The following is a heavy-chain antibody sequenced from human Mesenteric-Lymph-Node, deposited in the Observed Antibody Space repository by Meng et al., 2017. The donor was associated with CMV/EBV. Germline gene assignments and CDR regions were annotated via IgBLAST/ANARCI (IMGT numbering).Heavy chain of an antibody. D-gene: IGHD4-17*01. J-gene: IGHJ4*02. CDR2: IYSGGST. CDR3: ARDDTVTTPLDY. CDR1: GFTVSSNY. V-gene: IGHV3-66*01. Sequence: GESLKISCAASGFTVSSNYMSWVRQAPGKGLEWVSVIYSGGSTYYADSVKGRFTISRDNTKNSLYLQMHSLRAEDTAVYYCARDDTVTTPLDYWGQGTLVTVSS.